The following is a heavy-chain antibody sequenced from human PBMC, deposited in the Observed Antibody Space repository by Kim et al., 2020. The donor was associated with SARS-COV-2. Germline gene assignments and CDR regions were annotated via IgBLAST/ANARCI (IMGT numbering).Heavy chain of an antibody. CDR1: GFSFSTYG. CDR2: IWNDGRNK. J-gene: IGHJ4*02. V-gene: IGHV3-33*03. CDR3: ATEYSSSSAFDY. Sequence: GGSLRLSCAASGFSFSTYGMHWVRQAPGKGLEWVAMIWNDGRNKYYGDSVKGRFTISRDNSKNTLYLQMNNLRAEDTAVYYCATEYSSSSAFDYWGQGTLVTVSS. D-gene: IGHD6-6*01.